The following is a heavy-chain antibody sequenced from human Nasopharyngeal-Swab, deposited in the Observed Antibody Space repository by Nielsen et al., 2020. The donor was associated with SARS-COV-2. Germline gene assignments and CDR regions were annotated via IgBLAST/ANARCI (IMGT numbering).Heavy chain of an antibody. D-gene: IGHD3-10*01. Sequence: AGSLRLSCAASGFTFSSYAMTWVRHAPGKGLEWVSYISSSVSTIYYADSVKGRFTISRDNATNSLYLQMNSLRAEDTAVYYCASLLWFGELPSDYYYYGMDVWGQGTTVTVSS. CDR2: ISSSVSTI. J-gene: IGHJ6*02. CDR1: GFTFSSYA. V-gene: IGHV3-48*04. CDR3: ASLLWFGELPSDYYYYGMDV.